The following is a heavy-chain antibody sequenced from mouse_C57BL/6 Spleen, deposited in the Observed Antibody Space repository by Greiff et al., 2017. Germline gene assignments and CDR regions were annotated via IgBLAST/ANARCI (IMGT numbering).Heavy chain of an antibody. CDR2: INPNNGGT. J-gene: IGHJ3*01. V-gene: IGHV1-22*01. Sequence: VQLKESGPELVKPGASVKMSCKASGYTFTDYNMHWVKQSHGKSLEWIGYINPNNGGTSYNQKFKGKATLTVNKSSSTAYMELRSLTSEDSAVYYCARDYDGRAWFAYWGQGTLVTVSA. CDR1: GYTFTDYN. CDR3: ARDYDGRAWFAY. D-gene: IGHD2-4*01.